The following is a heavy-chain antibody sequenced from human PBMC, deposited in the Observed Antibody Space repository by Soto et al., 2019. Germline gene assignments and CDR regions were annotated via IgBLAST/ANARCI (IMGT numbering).Heavy chain of an antibody. CDR3: ARDWARYCSGGSCYSGGSWFDP. J-gene: IGHJ5*02. Sequence: QVQLQESGPGLVKPSETLSLTCTVSGGSISSYYWSWIRQPPGKGLEWIGYNYYSGSTNYNPSLKSRVTLSVDTSKNQFSLKLSSVTAADTAVYYCARDWARYCSGGSCYSGGSWFDPWGQGTLVTVSS. CDR1: GGSISSYY. V-gene: IGHV4-59*01. CDR2: NYYSGST. D-gene: IGHD2-15*01.